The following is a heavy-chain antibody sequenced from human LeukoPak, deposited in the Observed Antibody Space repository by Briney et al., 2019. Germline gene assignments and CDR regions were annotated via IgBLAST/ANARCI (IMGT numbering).Heavy chain of an antibody. CDR1: GFTFSSYG. J-gene: IGHJ6*02. Sequence: PGGSLRLSCAASGFTFSSYGMHWVRQAPGKGLEWVAVIWYDGSNKYYADSVKGRFTISRDNSKNTLYLQMNSLRAEDTAVYYCARAHSGSSYYYGMDVWGQGTTVTVSS. V-gene: IGHV3-33*01. D-gene: IGHD1-26*01. CDR2: IWYDGSNK. CDR3: ARAHSGSSYYYGMDV.